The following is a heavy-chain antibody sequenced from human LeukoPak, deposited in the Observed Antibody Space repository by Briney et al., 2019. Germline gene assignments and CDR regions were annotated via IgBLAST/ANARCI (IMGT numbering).Heavy chain of an antibody. CDR3: ARDHGFGEFGRLGFDY. CDR1: GGSISSYY. D-gene: IGHD3-10*01. CDR2: IYTSGST. J-gene: IGHJ4*02. V-gene: IGHV4-4*07. Sequence: TSETLSLTCTVSGGSISSYYWSWIRQPAGKGLEWIGRIYTSGSTNYNPSLKSRVTMSVDTSKNQFSLKLSSVTAADTAVYYYARDHGFGEFGRLGFDYWGQGTLVTVSS.